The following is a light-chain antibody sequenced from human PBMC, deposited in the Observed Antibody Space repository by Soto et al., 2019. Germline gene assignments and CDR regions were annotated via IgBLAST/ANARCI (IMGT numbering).Light chain of an antibody. Sequence: DIQMTQSPSSLSASEADRLTITCQSSHDVSRNLNWFQQKPGEAPQLLIYDASNLERGVPSRFSGSGSGTDFTLTISSLQPEDVATYYCQQYNSMLSFGGGTEVEIK. J-gene: IGKJ4*01. V-gene: IGKV1-33*01. CDR3: QQYNSMLS. CDR1: HDVSRN. CDR2: DAS.